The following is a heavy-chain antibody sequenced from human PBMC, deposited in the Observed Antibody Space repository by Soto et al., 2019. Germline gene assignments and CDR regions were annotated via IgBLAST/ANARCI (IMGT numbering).Heavy chain of an antibody. Sequence: EVQLVESGGGLVQPGGFLRLSCAASGFSFSSHSMNWVRQAPGKGLEWVSYISSTSSIIYYADSVKGRFTTSRDNAKNSLYLQMISLRDEDTAVYYCASAKGLPDISFHPWGQGTLVIVSS. D-gene: IGHD3-9*01. CDR3: ASAKGLPDISFHP. CDR2: ISSTSSII. J-gene: IGHJ1*01. V-gene: IGHV3-48*02. CDR1: GFSFSSHS.